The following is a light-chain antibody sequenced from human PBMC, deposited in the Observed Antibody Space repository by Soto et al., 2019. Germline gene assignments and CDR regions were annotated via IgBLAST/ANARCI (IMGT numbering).Light chain of an antibody. Sequence: VVMTQSPATLPVSPGERSTLSFRTSQSVDSRLAWYQHKPGQAPRLLIYGASNRATGIPARFSGSGSGTEFTLTIDSLQSEDFAIYFCQQYNNWPGTFGGGTKVDI. V-gene: IGKV3-15*01. CDR2: GAS. CDR1: QSVDSR. J-gene: IGKJ4*01. CDR3: QQYNNWPGT.